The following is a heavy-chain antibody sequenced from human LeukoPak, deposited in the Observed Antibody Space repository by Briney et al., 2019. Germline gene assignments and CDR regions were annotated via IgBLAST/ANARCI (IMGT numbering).Heavy chain of an antibody. CDR1: GFTVSSNY. V-gene: IGHV3-53*01. J-gene: IGHJ3*02. D-gene: IGHD6-19*01. Sequence: GGSLRLSCAASGFTVSSNYMSWVRQAPGKGLEWVSVIYSGGSTYYADSVKGRFTICRDNSKNTLYLQMNSLRAEDTAVYYCARDPMDSSGWYRDAFDIWGQGTMVTVSS. CDR2: IYSGGST. CDR3: ARDPMDSSGWYRDAFDI.